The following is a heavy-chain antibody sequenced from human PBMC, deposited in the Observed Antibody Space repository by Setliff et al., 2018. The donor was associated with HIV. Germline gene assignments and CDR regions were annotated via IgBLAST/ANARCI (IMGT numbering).Heavy chain of an antibody. V-gene: IGHV4-38-2*01. Sequence: PSETLSLTCAVSGYSISSGYYWDWIRQPPGKGLEWIGHIYHSGSTSYNPSLKSRATISVDTSKNQFSLKLSSVTAADTAVYYCATVSGYYWQYFDYWGPGTLVTVSS. CDR2: IYHSGST. D-gene: IGHD3-22*01. CDR1: GYSISSGYY. CDR3: ATVSGYYWQYFDY. J-gene: IGHJ4*02.